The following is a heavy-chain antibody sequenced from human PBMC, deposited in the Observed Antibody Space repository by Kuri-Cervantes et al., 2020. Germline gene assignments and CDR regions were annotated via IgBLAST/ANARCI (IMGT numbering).Heavy chain of an antibody. V-gene: IGHV4-4*02. Sequence: SQTLSLTCVVSGDSVSSNTWWSWVRQPPGKGLEWIGEISHSGSTNYNPSLKSRVTISVDKSKNQFSLKLSSVTAADTAVYYCARSLQHWGQGTLVTVSS. CDR2: ISHSGST. CDR1: GDSVSSNTW. J-gene: IGHJ1*01. CDR3: ARSLQH.